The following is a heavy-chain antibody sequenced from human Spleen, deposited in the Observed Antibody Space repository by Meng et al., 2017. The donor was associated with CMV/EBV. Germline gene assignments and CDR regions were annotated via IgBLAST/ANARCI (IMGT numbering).Heavy chain of an antibody. CDR1: GFTFSGYE. V-gene: IGHV3-30*18. J-gene: IGHJ6*02. CDR3: AKDLGFYDFWDDYSTVYTMDV. Sequence: GESLKISCVVSGFTFSGYEMNWVRQAPGKGLEWVAIISYDGSNKYYADSVKGRFTISRDNSKNTLYLQMNSLRAEDTAVYYCAKDLGFYDFWDDYSTVYTMDVWGQGTSVTVSS. D-gene: IGHD3-3*01. CDR2: ISYDGSNK.